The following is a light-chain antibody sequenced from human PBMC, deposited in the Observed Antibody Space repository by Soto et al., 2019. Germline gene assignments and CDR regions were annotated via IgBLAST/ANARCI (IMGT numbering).Light chain of an antibody. CDR3: SSYAGSNNLV. CDR2: EVS. CDR1: RSDVGGYNY. V-gene: IGLV2-8*01. Sequence: QSALTQPPSASGSPGQSVTISCTGTRSDVGGYNYVSWYQQHPGKAPKLMIYEVSKRPSGVPDRFSGSKSGNTASLTVSGLQAEDEADYYCSSYAGSNNLVFGGGTQVTVL. J-gene: IGLJ2*01.